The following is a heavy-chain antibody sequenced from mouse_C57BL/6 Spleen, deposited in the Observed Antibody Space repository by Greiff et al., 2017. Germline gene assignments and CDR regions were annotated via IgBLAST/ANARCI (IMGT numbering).Heavy chain of an antibody. CDR1: GYTFTSYW. V-gene: IGHV1-55*01. Sequence: VQLQQPGAELVKPGASVKMSCKASGYTFTSYWITWVKQRPGQGLEWIGDIYPGSGSTNYNEKFKSKAILTVDTSSSTAYMQLSSLTSEDSAVYYCARRAYYYGSSYVDYWGQGTTLTVSS. CDR2: IYPGSGST. CDR3: ARRAYYYGSSYVDY. J-gene: IGHJ2*01. D-gene: IGHD1-1*01.